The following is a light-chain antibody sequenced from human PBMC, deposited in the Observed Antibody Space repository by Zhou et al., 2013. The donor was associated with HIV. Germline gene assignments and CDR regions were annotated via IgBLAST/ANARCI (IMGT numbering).Light chain of an antibody. CDR1: QGISNY. CDR3: HRYDSAPRT. V-gene: IGKV1-27*01. J-gene: IGKJ1*01. CDR2: GAS. Sequence: DIQMTQSPSSLSASVGDTVTITCRASQGISNYLAWYQQKPGEVPKLLIHGASTLQSGVPSRFSGSGSGTDFTLTISSLQPEDVATYYCHRYDSAPRTFGQGTKGGNQT.